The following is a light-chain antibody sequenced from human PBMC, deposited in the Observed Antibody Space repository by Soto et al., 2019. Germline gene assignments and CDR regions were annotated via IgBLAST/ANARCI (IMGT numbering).Light chain of an antibody. V-gene: IGLV2-14*03. CDR3: SSYTSSSTWL. CDR2: EVS. Sequence: QSALTQPASVSGSLGQSITISCTGTSSDVGAYNYVSWYQQHPGKAPKLMIYEVSNRPSGVSNRFSGSKSANTASLTISGLQAGDEADYYCSSYTSSSTWLFGGGTKLTVL. CDR1: SSDVGAYNY. J-gene: IGLJ3*02.